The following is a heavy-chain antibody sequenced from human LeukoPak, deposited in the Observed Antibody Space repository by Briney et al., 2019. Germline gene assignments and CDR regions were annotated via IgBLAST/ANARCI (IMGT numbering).Heavy chain of an antibody. V-gene: IGHV3-23*01. CDR1: GFTFSSYG. D-gene: IGHD6-19*01. J-gene: IGHJ4*02. CDR3: AKRSAESSGYFDY. Sequence: RSGGTLRLSCAASGFTFSSYGMRWVRQAPGKGLEWVSAISGSGGSTYYADSVKGRFTISRDNSKNTLYLQMHSLRAEDTAVYYCAKRSAESSGYFDYWGQGTLVTVSS. CDR2: ISGSGGST.